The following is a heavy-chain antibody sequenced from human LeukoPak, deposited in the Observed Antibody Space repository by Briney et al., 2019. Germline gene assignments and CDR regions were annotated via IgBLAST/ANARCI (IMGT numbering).Heavy chain of an antibody. Sequence: PSETLSLTCTVSGGSISTYYWSWIRQPPGKGLEWIGYIYYTGSTSYNPSLKSRVTMSLDASKNQFSLKLSSVTAADTAVYYCARATRTVTTVFDYWGQGTLVTVSS. D-gene: IGHD4-17*01. CDR2: IYYTGST. V-gene: IGHV4-59*12. CDR3: ARATRTVTTVFDY. CDR1: GGSISTYY. J-gene: IGHJ4*02.